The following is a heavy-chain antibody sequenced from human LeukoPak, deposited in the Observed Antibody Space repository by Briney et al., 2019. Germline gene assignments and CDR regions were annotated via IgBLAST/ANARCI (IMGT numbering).Heavy chain of an antibody. CDR2: INWDGSST. D-gene: IGHD3-22*01. J-gene: IGHJ4*02. CDR3: ARDRYYDTSDFLDY. Sequence: PGGSLRLSCAASGFTSDYYGITWVRQAAGKGRGWVCGINWDGSSTDYADSVKGRFTISRDNAKNSLYLQMNSLRAEDTAFYYCARDRYYDTSDFLDYWGQGTLVTVSS. CDR1: GFTSDYYG. V-gene: IGHV3-20*04.